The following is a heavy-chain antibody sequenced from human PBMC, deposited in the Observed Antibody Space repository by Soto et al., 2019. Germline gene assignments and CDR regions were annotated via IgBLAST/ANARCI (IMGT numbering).Heavy chain of an antibody. J-gene: IGHJ3*02. D-gene: IGHD6-13*01. CDR3: ARRYSSAFDI. Sequence: PSETLSLTCAAYGGSFSGYYWSWIRQPPGKGLEWIGEINHSGSTNYNPSLKSRVTISVDTSKNQFSLKLSSVTAADTAVYYCARRYSSAFDIWGQGTMVTVSS. CDR2: INHSGST. CDR1: GGSFSGYY. V-gene: IGHV4-34*01.